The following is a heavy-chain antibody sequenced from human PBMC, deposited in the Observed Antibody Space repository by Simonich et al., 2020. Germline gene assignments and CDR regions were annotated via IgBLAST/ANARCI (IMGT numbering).Heavy chain of an antibody. CDR2: INHDSGRK. V-gene: IGHV1-2*02. Sequence: QVQLVQSGAEVKKPGASVKVSCKASGYTFTGYYMHGVRQAPGTGLEGVVGINHDSGRKYYAEKVQGGVTMTRDTSNSTAYMELSRLRTDDTAVYYCARGGLGHWDFDLWGRGTLVTVSS. J-gene: IGHJ2*01. D-gene: IGHD6-25*01. CDR3: ARGGLGHWDFDL. CDR1: GYTFTGYY.